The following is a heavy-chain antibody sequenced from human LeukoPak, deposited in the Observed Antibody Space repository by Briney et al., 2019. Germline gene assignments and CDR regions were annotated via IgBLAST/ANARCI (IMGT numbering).Heavy chain of an antibody. CDR2: INPNSGGA. CDR3: ARGVVVHDAFDI. D-gene: IGHD2-21*01. V-gene: IGHV1-2*02. Sequence: SVKLSCTASGYTFTGYYMHWVRQAPGPGLEGMGWINPNSGGANSSQKFHGRVPITRATSISTAYMELSRLRSDVTAVYYLARGVVVHDAFDIWGEGTMVTVSS. CDR1: GYTFTGYY. J-gene: IGHJ3*02.